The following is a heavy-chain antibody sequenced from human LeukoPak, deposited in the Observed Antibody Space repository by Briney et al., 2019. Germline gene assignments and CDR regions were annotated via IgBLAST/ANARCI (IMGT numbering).Heavy chain of an antibody. Sequence: GGSLRLSCAASGFTFSSYAMSWVRQAPGKGLEWVSAISCGGGSTYYAASVKGRFTISRDNSTNTPYMQTHSLRAEDTAVSYCAKDEVVITTKTDSWGQGNLVTVSS. CDR3: AKDEVVITTKTDS. D-gene: IGHD3-22*01. CDR2: ISCGGGST. V-gene: IGHV3-23*01. J-gene: IGHJ4*02. CDR1: GFTFSSYA.